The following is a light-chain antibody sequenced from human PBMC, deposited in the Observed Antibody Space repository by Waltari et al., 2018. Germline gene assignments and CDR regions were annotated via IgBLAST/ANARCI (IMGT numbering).Light chain of an antibody. Sequence: LQMTQSPSSLSASIGDRVTITCRASKDIRNNLSWFQERPGKAPKLLIYDASNLEAGVPSRFSGTGSGTDFSLTISSLQPEDSATYYCQHYNNLPYTFSRGTKLQIK. CDR1: KDIRNN. J-gene: IGKJ2*01. V-gene: IGKV1-33*01. CDR3: QHYNNLPYT. CDR2: DAS.